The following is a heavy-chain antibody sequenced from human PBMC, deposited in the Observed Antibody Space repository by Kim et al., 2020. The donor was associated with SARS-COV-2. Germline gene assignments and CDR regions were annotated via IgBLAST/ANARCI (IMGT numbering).Heavy chain of an antibody. CDR3: ARGRYYYDSSGYYLERRRHDSRHGYFDY. V-gene: IGHV4-34*01. J-gene: IGHJ4*02. D-gene: IGHD3-22*01. CDR2: INHSGST. CDR1: GGSFSGYY. Sequence: SETLSLTCAVYGGSFSGYYWSWIRQPPGKGLEWIGEINHSGSTNYNPSLKSRVTISVDTSKNQFSLKLSSVTAADTAVYYCARGRYYYDSSGYYLERRRHDSRHGYFDYWGQGTLVTVSS.